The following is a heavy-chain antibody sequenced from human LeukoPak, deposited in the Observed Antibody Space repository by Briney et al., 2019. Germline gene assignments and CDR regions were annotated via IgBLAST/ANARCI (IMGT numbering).Heavy chain of an antibody. J-gene: IGHJ4*02. CDR1: GFTFSSYS. Sequence: PGGSLRLSCAASGFTFSSYSMNWVRQAPGKGLEWVSSISSSSSYIYYADSVKGRFTISRDNAKNSLYLQMNSLRAEDTAVYYCGERPLYGDYVELTDYWGQGTLVTVSS. CDR3: GERPLYGDYVELTDY. V-gene: IGHV3-21*01. D-gene: IGHD4-17*01. CDR2: ISSSSSYI.